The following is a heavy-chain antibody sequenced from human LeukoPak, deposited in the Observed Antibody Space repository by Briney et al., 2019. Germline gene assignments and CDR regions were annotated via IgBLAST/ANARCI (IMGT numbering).Heavy chain of an antibody. CDR1: GFTVSRNY. Sequence: GGSLRLSCAASGFTVSRNYMSWVRQAPGKGLEWVSAIYSDESTYYADSVKGRFTISRGNSKNTLSLQMNSLRAEDTGLYYCARVPYRSPPHFDYWGQGTLVTVSS. V-gene: IGHV3-66*01. D-gene: IGHD4-11*01. CDR3: ARVPYRSPPHFDY. CDR2: IYSDEST. J-gene: IGHJ4*02.